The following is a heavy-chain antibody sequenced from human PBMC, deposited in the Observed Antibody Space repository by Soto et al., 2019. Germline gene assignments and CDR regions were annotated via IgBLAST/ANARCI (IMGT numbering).Heavy chain of an antibody. Sequence: SETLSLTCTVSGGSISSSSYYWGWIRQPPGKGLEWIGSIYYSGSTYYNPSLKSRVTISVDTSKNQFSLKLSSVTAADTAVYYCEGTSFGGYYYYGMDVWGQGTTVTVSS. CDR2: IYYSGST. V-gene: IGHV4-39*01. J-gene: IGHJ6*02. CDR1: GGSISSSSYY. CDR3: EGTSFGGYYYYGMDV. D-gene: IGHD3-16*01.